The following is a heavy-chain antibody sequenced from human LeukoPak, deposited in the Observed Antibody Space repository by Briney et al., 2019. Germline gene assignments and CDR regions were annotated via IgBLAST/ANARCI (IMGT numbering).Heavy chain of an antibody. CDR2: IWYDGSNK. J-gene: IGHJ5*02. D-gene: IGHD5-18*01. V-gene: IGHV3-33*01. CDR1: GFTFSRYG. CDR3: ARGYNYGTDWFDP. Sequence: PGGSLRLSCAASGFTFSRYGMHWVRQAPGKGLEWVAVIWYDGSNKYYADSVKGRFTISRDNSKNTLYLQMNNLGAEDTAVYYCARGYNYGTDWFDPWGQGTLVTVSS.